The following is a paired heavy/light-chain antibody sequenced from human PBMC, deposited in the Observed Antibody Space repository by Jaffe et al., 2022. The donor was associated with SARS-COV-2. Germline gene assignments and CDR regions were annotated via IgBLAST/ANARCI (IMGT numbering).Light chain of an antibody. V-gene: IGKV1-9*01. CDR2: GAS. Sequence: DTQLTQSPSSLSASVGDRVTITCRANQGINSYLAWYQQKAGKAPNLLIYGASSLQTGVPSRFSGSGSGTEFTLTISSLQPEDSATYYCHQLNSYPYTFGQGTKLEIK. CDR3: HQLNSYPYT. CDR1: QGINSY. J-gene: IGKJ2*01.
Heavy chain of an antibody. V-gene: IGHV3-7*01. D-gene: IGHD1-26*01. J-gene: IGHJ4*02. CDR1: GFTFRNYW. CDR2: MKYDGRET. Sequence: EVQLVESGGGLVQPGGSLRLSCSASGFTFRNYWMTWVRQAPGRALEWVANMKYDGRETYYIDSVKGRFTISRDNTRNSLYLQMNSLRADDTATYYCARAPRGVIGATNCFDQWGQGTLVTVSS. CDR3: ARAPRGVIGATNCFDQ.